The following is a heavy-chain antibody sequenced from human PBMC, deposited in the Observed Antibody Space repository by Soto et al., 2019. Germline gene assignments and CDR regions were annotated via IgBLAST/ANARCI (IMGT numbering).Heavy chain of an antibody. Sequence: GGSLRLSCAASGFTFSSYAMSWVRQAPGKGLEWVSAISGSGGSTYYADSVKGRFTISRDNSKNTLYLQMNSLRAEDTAVYYCAKLGYYDSSGYYFPYFDYWGQGTLVTVSS. V-gene: IGHV3-23*01. CDR2: ISGSGGST. CDR1: GFTFSSYA. J-gene: IGHJ4*02. D-gene: IGHD3-22*01. CDR3: AKLGYYDSSGYYFPYFDY.